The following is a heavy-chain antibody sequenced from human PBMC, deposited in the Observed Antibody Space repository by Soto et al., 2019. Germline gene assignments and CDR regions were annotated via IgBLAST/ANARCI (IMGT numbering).Heavy chain of an antibody. CDR3: AKDTYYHDTTGYYVFDY. CDR1: EFTFSSYG. Sequence: QVQLVESGGGVVQPGRSLTLSCAASEFTFSSYGIHWVRQAPGKGLEWVAVILYDGSKKQYADSVKGRFTISRDNSKNXXHLQMNSLRAEDTAVYYCAKDTYYHDTTGYYVFDYWGQGTLVTVSS. CDR2: ILYDGSKK. V-gene: IGHV3-30*18. J-gene: IGHJ4*02. D-gene: IGHD3-22*01.